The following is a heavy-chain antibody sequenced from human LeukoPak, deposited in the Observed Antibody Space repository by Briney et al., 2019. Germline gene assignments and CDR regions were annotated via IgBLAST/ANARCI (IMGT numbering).Heavy chain of an antibody. D-gene: IGHD2-15*01. CDR3: ARGGPDAFDI. V-gene: IGHV3-21*01. CDR2: ISSSSSYI. Sequence: PGGSLRLSCAASGFTFSSYSMNWVRQAPGKGLEWVSSISSSSSYIYYADSVEGRFTISRDNAKNSLYLQMNSLRAEDTAVYYCARGGPDAFDIWGQGTMVTVSS. J-gene: IGHJ3*02. CDR1: GFTFSSYS.